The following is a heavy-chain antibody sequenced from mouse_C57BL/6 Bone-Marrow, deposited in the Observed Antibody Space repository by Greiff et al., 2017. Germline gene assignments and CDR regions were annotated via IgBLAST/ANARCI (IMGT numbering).Heavy chain of an antibody. CDR1: GYTFTNYW. CDR2: IYPGGGYT. CDR3: ARWLLRYFDV. J-gene: IGHJ1*03. V-gene: IGHV1-63*01. D-gene: IGHD2-3*01. Sequence: QVQLQQSGAELVRPGTSVKMSCKASGYTFTNYWLGWAKQRPGHGLEWIGDIYPGGGYTNYNEKFKGKATLTADTSSSTAYMQFSSLTSEDSAIYYCARWLLRYFDVWGTGTTVTVSS.